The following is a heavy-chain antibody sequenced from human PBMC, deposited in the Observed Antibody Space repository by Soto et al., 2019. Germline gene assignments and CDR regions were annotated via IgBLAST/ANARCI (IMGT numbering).Heavy chain of an antibody. CDR2: INAGNGNT. CDR3: ATGPGGPDGPGDY. CDR1: GYTFTSYA. Sequence: QVQLVQSGAEVKKRGASVKVSCKASGYTFTSYAMHWVRKAPGQRLEWMGWINAGNGNTKYSPKFQGRVTITRDTSASTPYVELSSLRSEDTAVYYCATGPGGPDGPGDYWGQGTLVTVSS. V-gene: IGHV1-3*01. D-gene: IGHD2-15*01. J-gene: IGHJ4*02.